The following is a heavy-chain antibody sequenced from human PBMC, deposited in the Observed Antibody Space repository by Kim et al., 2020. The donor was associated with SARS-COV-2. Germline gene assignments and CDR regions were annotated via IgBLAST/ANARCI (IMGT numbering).Heavy chain of an antibody. Sequence: GGSLRLSCAASGFTFDDYTMHWVRQAPGKGLEWVSLINWDGGRTYYADSVKGRFTISRDNNENSLYLQMNSLRTEDTALYWCARATSIAAVGTLGYWGQGTLVTVSS. CDR2: INWDGGRT. J-gene: IGHJ4*02. CDR3: ARATSIAAVGTLGY. V-gene: IGHV3-43*01. CDR1: GFTFDDYT. D-gene: IGHD6-13*01.